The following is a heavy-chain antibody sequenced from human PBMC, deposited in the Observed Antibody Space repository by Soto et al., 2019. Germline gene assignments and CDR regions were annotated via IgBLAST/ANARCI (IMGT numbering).Heavy chain of an antibody. Sequence: EVQLVESGGGLVQPGGSLRLSCAASGFTVSSNYMSWVRQAPGKGLEWVSVIYSGGSTYYADSVKGRFNISRDNSKNTLYLQMNSLGAEDTAVYYCARGRKPLVVVAASPDYFDYWGQGTLVTVSS. V-gene: IGHV3-66*01. J-gene: IGHJ4*02. D-gene: IGHD2-15*01. CDR1: GFTVSSNY. CDR3: ARGRKPLVVVAASPDYFDY. CDR2: IYSGGST.